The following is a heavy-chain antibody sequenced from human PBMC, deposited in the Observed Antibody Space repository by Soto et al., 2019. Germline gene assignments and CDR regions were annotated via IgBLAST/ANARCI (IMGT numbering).Heavy chain of an antibody. CDR2: IYHSGST. D-gene: IGHD6-13*01. Sequence: QVQLQESGPGLVKPSGTLSLTCAVSGGSISSSNWWSWVRQPPGKGLEWIGEIYHSGSTNYNPSLKSRVXXXVXXSKNQFSLKLSSVTAADTAVYYCARTAAAGTYLDYWGQGTLVTVSS. V-gene: IGHV4-4*02. J-gene: IGHJ4*02. CDR1: GGSISSSNW. CDR3: ARTAAAGTYLDY.